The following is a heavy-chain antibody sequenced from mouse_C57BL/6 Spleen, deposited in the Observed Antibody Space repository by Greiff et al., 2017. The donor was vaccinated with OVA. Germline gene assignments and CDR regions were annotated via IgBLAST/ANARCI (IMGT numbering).Heavy chain of an antibody. CDR2: IGSGSSTI. CDR3: ARRGCSHWYFYV. J-gene: IGHJ1*03. V-gene: IGHV5-17*01. Sequence: EVKLQESGGGLVKPGGSLKLSCEASGFTFSDYGMHWVSQAPEKGLEWVAYIGSGSSTIYYADTVKGRVTISRDNAKNTLFLQMTSLRSEDTAIYYCARRGCSHWYFYVWGTGTTVTVSS. CDR1: GFTFSDYG.